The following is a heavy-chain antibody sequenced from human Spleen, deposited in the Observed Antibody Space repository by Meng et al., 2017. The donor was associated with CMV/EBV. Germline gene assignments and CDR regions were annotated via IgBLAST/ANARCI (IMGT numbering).Heavy chain of an antibody. Sequence: GGSLRLSCAASGFTFSSYAMSWVRQAPGKGLEWVSAISGSGGSTYYADSVKGRFTISRDNSKNTLYLQMNSLRAEDTAVYYCAKDSYYDFWSGRGGMDVWGQGTTVTVSS. CDR1: GFTFSSYA. CDR2: ISGSGGST. J-gene: IGHJ6*02. V-gene: IGHV3-23*01. CDR3: AKDSYYDFWSGRGGMDV. D-gene: IGHD3-3*01.